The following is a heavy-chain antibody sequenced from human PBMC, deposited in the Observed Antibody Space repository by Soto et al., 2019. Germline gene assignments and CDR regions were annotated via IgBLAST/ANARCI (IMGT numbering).Heavy chain of an antibody. CDR3: ARGDSTDCSNGVCSFFYNHDMDV. CDR2: INPKSGGT. D-gene: IGHD2-8*01. J-gene: IGHJ6*02. CDR1: GYSFTDYH. V-gene: IGHV1-2*04. Sequence: QVQLVQSGAEVKKPGASVKVSCKASGYSFTDYHIHWVRQAPGQGLEWLGRINPKSGGTSTAQKFQGWHTMTTDTSNSTASMELTRLTSDDTAIYYCARGDSTDCSNGVCSFFYNHDMDVWGQGTTVTVSS.